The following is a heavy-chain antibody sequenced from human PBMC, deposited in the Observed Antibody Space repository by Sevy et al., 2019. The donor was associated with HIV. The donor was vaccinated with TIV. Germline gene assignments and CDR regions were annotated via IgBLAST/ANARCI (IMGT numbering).Heavy chain of an antibody. V-gene: IGHV3-23*01. CDR3: AKVLDDFWSGYGWFDP. D-gene: IGHD3-3*01. CDR2: ISGSGGST. CDR1: GFTFSSYA. Sequence: GGSLRLSCAASGFTFSSYAMSWVRQAPGKGLEWVSAISGSGGSTYYAYSVKGRFTISRDNSKNTLYLQMNSLRAEDTAVYYCAKVLDDFWSGYGWFDPWGQGTLVTVSS. J-gene: IGHJ5*02.